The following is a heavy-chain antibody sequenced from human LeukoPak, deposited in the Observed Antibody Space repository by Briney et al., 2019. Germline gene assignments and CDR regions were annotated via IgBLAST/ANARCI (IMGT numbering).Heavy chain of an antibody. J-gene: IGHJ3*02. CDR1: GFTFSSYS. Sequence: GGSLRLSCAASGFTFSSYSMNWVRQAPGKGLEWVSSISSSSSYIYYADSVKSRFTISRVNAKNSLYLQMNSLRAEDTAVYYCASAYGFGGAFDIWGQGTMVTVSS. V-gene: IGHV3-21*01. CDR2: ISSSSSYI. CDR3: ASAYGFGGAFDI. D-gene: IGHD3-16*01.